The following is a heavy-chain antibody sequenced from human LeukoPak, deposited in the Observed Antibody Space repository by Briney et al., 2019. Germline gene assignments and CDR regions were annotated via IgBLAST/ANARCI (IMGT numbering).Heavy chain of an antibody. CDR1: GFTFSSYA. D-gene: IGHD6-13*01. V-gene: IGHV3-30-3*01. CDR3: ARSSSSHRRSDY. Sequence: GGSLRLSCAASGFTFSSYAMSWVRQAPGKGLEWVAVISYDGSNKYYADSVKGRFTISRDNSKNTLYLQMNSLRAEDTAVYYCARSSSSHRRSDYWGQGTLVTVSS. J-gene: IGHJ4*02. CDR2: ISYDGSNK.